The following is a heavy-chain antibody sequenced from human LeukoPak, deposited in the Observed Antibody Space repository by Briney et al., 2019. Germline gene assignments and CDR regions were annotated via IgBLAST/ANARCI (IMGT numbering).Heavy chain of an antibody. CDR2: IIPIFGTA. D-gene: IGHD6-19*01. Sequence: SVKVSCKASGGTFSSYAISWVRQAPGQGLEWMGRIIPIFGTANYTQKFQGRVTITTDESTSTAYMQLSRLRSEDTVVYYCAKPLIAVAGTSAFDIWGQGTMVTVSS. V-gene: IGHV1-69*05. CDR1: GGTFSSYA. CDR3: AKPLIAVAGTSAFDI. J-gene: IGHJ3*02.